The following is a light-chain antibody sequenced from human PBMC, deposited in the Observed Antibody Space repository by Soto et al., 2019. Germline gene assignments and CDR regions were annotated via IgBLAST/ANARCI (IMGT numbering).Light chain of an antibody. CDR2: TNN. CDR1: RSNIGRNA. CDR3: AAWDDSLNGPV. V-gene: IGLV1-44*01. J-gene: IGLJ3*02. Sequence: QAVVTQAPSASGTPGQRVTISCSGSRSNIGRNAVNWYQHLPGTAPKLLIYTNNQRPSGVPDRFSGSKSGTSASLAISGLQSEDEADYYCAAWDDSLNGPVFGGGTKVTVL.